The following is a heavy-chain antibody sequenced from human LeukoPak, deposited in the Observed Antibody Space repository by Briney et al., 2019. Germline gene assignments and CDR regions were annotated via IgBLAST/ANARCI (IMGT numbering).Heavy chain of an antibody. CDR3: ARVSYYGSGSYIEVGAFDI. Sequence: PGGSLRLSCAASGFTFSSSWMHWVRQAPGKGLEWVSVIYSGGSTYYADSVKGRFTISRDNSKNTLYLQMNSLRAEDTAVYYCARVSYYGSGSYIEVGAFDIWGQGTMVTVSS. V-gene: IGHV3-53*01. CDR1: GFTFSSSW. CDR2: IYSGGST. J-gene: IGHJ3*02. D-gene: IGHD3-10*01.